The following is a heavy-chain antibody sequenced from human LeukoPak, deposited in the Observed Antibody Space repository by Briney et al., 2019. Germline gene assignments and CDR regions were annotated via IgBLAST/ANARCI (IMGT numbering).Heavy chain of an antibody. CDR1: CGSINNPNR. J-gene: IGHJ4*02. D-gene: IGHD2-21*01. CDR2: VAHHGKT. CDR3: TRTNRDWVPSDY. Sequence: SGTLSLTCAVCCGSINNPNRWSWVRQPPGKGLEWIAEVAHHGKTNYNPSLESRVTVSLDKSKSQFSLNLTSVTAADTAVYFCTRTNRDWVPSDYWGQGTLVTVSS. V-gene: IGHV4-4*02.